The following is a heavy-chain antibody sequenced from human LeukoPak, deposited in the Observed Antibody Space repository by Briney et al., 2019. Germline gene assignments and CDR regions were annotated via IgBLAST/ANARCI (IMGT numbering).Heavy chain of an antibody. CDR1: GGSFSGYY. CDR3: AEGVDGYNAYFDY. CDR2: INHSGST. J-gene: IGHJ4*02. V-gene: IGHV4-34*01. D-gene: IGHD5-24*01. Sequence: SETLSLTCAVYGGSFSGYYWSWIRQPPGKGLDWIGEINHSGSTNYNPSLKSRVTISVDTSKNQFSLKLSSVTAADTAVYYCAEGVDGYNAYFDYWGQGTLVTVSS.